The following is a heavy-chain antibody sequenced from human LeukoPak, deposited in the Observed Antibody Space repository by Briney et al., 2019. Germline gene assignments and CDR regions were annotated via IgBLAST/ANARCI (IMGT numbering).Heavy chain of an antibody. V-gene: IGHV4-4*07. CDR2: IFSSGNT. J-gene: IGHJ5*02. CDR3: ARSPHRLIGHWFDP. Sequence: SETLSLTCTVSGGSINSYYWSWIRQPAGKGLEWIGRIFSSGNTIYNPSLQSRVTMSVDTSKDQFSLRLNSVTAADTAVYYCARSPHRLIGHWFDPWGQGTLVTVSS. CDR1: GGSINSYY. D-gene: IGHD3-16*01.